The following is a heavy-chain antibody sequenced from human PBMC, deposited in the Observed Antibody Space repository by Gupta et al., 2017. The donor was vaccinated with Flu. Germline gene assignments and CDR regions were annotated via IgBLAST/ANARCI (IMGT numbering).Heavy chain of an antibody. CDR3: ARLRRHSGSYYWFDS. CDR2: VFDSGDT. Sequence: WIGYVFDSGDTHYNPSLRSRAIISEDTSRNQFSLNLTSVTPADTAIYFCARLRRHSGSYYWFDSWGQGTLVTVSS. J-gene: IGHJ5*01. V-gene: IGHV4-61*07. D-gene: IGHD1-26*01.